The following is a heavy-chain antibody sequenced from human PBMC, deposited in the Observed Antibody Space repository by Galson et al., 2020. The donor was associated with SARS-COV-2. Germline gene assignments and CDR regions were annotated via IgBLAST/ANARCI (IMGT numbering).Heavy chain of an antibody. Sequence: SETLSLTCTVSGGSISSSSYYWGWIRQPPGKGLEWIGSIYYSGSTYYNPSLKSRVTISVDTSKNQFSLKLSSVTAADTAVYYCARQDDFWSGYSSDDPWGQGTLVTVSS. CDR3: ARQDDFWSGYSSDDP. J-gene: IGHJ5*02. D-gene: IGHD3-3*01. V-gene: IGHV4-39*01. CDR2: IYYSGST. CDR1: GGSISSSSYY.